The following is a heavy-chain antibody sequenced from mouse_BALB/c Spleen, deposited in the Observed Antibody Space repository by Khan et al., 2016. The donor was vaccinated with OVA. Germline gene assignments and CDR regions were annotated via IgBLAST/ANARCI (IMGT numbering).Heavy chain of an antibody. CDR3: ARGMGLLRGAMDY. CDR1: GYTFTTYV. Sequence: EVQLQESGPELVKPGASVKMSCKASGYTFTTYVIHWVKQKPGQGLEWFGYINPYNDDTKYNEKFKGKATLTSDKSSTTAYMEFGSLPSEDSAVYYCARGMGLLRGAMDYWGQGTSVTVSS. V-gene: IGHV1S136*01. D-gene: IGHD2-3*01. CDR2: INPYNDDT. J-gene: IGHJ4*01.